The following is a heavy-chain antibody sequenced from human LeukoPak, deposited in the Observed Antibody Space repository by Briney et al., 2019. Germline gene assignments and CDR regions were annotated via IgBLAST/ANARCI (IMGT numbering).Heavy chain of an antibody. CDR1: GFTFSSYE. V-gene: IGHV3-48*03. Sequence: PGGSLRLSCAASGFTFSSYEMNWVRQAPGKGLEWVSYISSSGSTIYYADSVEGRFTISRDNAKNSLYLQMNSLRAEDTAVYYCTRVGSGWSPGDYWGQGTLVTVSS. D-gene: IGHD6-19*01. CDR2: ISSSGSTI. CDR3: TRVGSGWSPGDY. J-gene: IGHJ4*02.